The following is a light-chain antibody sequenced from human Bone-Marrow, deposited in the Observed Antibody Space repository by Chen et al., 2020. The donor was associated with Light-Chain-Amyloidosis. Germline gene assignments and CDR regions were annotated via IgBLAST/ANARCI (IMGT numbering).Light chain of an antibody. J-gene: IGLJ3*02. CDR1: NIGSTS. CDR3: QVWDRSSDRPV. CDR2: DDS. Sequence: SYVLTQPSSVSVAPGQTATIACGGNNIGSTSVHWYQQTPGQAPLLVVYDDSDRPAGIPERLSGSSSGHTATLTISRVEAGDEADYSCQVWDRSSDRPVFGGGTKLTVL. V-gene: IGLV3-21*02.